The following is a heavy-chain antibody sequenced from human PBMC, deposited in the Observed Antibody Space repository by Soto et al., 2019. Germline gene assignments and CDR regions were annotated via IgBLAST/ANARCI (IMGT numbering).Heavy chain of an antibody. CDR1: EYSFTNYW. Sequence: GDPLKISCQTSEYSFTNYWVGCVLHLPGVGLEWVGLIFPRDFDVRYSPSFEGQVTISADRSTATAFLQWRSLEAWDRALYFCASLVSLLQPIESWGQGTTVIVCS. V-gene: IGHV5-51*01. CDR2: IFPRDFDV. CDR3: ASLVSLLQPIES. D-gene: IGHD4-4*01. J-gene: IGHJ4*02.